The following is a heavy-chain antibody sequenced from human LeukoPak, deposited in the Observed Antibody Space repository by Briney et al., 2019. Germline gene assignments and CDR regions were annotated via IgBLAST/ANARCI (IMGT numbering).Heavy chain of an antibody. CDR2: ISSNGGST. CDR3: ARDGGYSYGGPNWFDP. Sequence: GGSLRLSCAASGFTFSSYAMHWVRQAPGKGLEYVSAISSNGGSTYYANSVKGRFTISRDNSKNTLYLQMGSLRAEDMAVYYCARDGGYSYGGPNWFDPWGQGTLVTVSS. CDR1: GFTFSSYA. V-gene: IGHV3-64*01. J-gene: IGHJ5*02. D-gene: IGHD5-18*01.